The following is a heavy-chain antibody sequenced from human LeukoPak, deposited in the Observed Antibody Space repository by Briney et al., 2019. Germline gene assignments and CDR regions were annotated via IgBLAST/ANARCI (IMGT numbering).Heavy chain of an antibody. Sequence: PRGSLRLSCVASGFTFSDFSFYWVRQAPGKGLEWLSYIVTGSGAIFYADSVKGRFTISRDNAKNSVYLQMDSLRVEDTAVYYCARGLKSVAPSWGQGTLVTVSS. CDR3: ARGLKSVAPS. CDR1: GFTFSDFS. D-gene: IGHD6-19*01. CDR2: IVTGSGAI. J-gene: IGHJ5*02. V-gene: IGHV3-48*01.